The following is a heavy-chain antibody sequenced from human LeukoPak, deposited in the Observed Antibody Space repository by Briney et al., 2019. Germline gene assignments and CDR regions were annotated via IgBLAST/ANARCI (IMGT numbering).Heavy chain of an antibody. Sequence: PGGSLRLSCAASGFTFSSYAIHWVRQAPGKGLEWVAVVSYDGSIKYYADSVKGRFTISRDNSKNTLYLQVNSLRGEDTAVYYCARDGYCSSTSCLDYWGQGTLVTVSS. CDR3: ARDGYCSSTSCLDY. CDR1: GFTFSSYA. J-gene: IGHJ4*02. CDR2: VSYDGSIK. V-gene: IGHV3-30-3*01. D-gene: IGHD2-2*03.